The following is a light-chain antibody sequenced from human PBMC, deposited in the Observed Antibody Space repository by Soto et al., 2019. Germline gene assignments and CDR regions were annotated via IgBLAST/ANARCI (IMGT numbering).Light chain of an antibody. Sequence: NFMLTQPHSVSESPGKTVTISCTRSSGSIASNYVQWYQQRPGSAPTTVIYEDNQSPSGVPDRFSGSSDSSSNSASLTISGLKAEDEADYYCQSYDSSNLYVFGTGTKLTVL. V-gene: IGLV6-57*03. CDR1: SGSIASNY. J-gene: IGLJ1*01. CDR3: QSYDSSNLYV. CDR2: EDN.